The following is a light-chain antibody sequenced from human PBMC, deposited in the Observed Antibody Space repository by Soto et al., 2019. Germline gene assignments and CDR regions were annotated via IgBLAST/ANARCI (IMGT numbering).Light chain of an antibody. CDR3: RQYNNWPPWT. J-gene: IGKJ1*01. Sequence: EIVMTQSPATLSVSPGERAALSCRASQSVSSKLAWYQQKPGQAPRLLIYDASTRATGVPARFSGSGSGTEFTLTISSLQSEDFAVYYCRQYNNWPPWTFGQGTKVEIK. CDR2: DAS. V-gene: IGKV3-15*01. CDR1: QSVSSK.